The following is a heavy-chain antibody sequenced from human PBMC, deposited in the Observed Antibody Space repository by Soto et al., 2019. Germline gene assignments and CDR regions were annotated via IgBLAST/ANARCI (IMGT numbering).Heavy chain of an antibody. CDR3: ARGHSSTWYYFDY. J-gene: IGHJ4*02. V-gene: IGHV4-59*01. D-gene: IGHD6-13*01. Sequence: LSLTCTVSGGSISSYYWSWIRQPPGKGLECIGYIYYSGSTNYNPSLKSRVTISVDTSKSQFSLKLSSVTAADTAVYYCARGHSSTWYYFDYWGQGTLVTVS. CDR1: GGSISSYY. CDR2: IYYSGST.